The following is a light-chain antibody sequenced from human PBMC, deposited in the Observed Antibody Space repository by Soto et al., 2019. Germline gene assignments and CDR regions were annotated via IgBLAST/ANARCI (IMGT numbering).Light chain of an antibody. J-gene: IGKJ3*01. CDR2: DAS. V-gene: IGKV3-11*01. CDR3: QQRSNWPRGT. CDR1: QSVGSTF. Sequence: EIVLTQSPGTLSLSPGERATLSCRASQSVGSTFLAWYQQKPGQAPRLLIYDASNRATGIPARFSGSGSGTDFTLTISSLEPEDFAVYYCQQRSNWPRGTFGPGTKVDIK.